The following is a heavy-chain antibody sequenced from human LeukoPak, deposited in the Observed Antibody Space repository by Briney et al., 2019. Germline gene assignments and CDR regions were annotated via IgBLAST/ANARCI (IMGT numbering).Heavy chain of an antibody. J-gene: IGHJ4*02. CDR3: ASEKRGKGSGYYYKDFDY. Sequence: PSETLSLTCIVSGGSISRSSYYWGWIRQPPGKGLEWIGSIYYSGSTYYNPSLKSRVTISVDTSKNQFSLKLSSVTAADTAVYYCASEKRGKGSGYYYKDFDYWGQGTLVTVSS. D-gene: IGHD3-22*01. CDR1: GGSISRSSYY. V-gene: IGHV4-39*01. CDR2: IYYSGST.